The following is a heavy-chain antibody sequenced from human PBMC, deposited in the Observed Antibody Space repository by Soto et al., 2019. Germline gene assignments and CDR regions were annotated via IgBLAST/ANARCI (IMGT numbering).Heavy chain of an antibody. CDR1: GYTFTVYY. J-gene: IGHJ3*02. CDR3: ARASSVLMVYAITAGYDAFDI. CDR2: INPNSGGT. Sequence: GASVKVSCKASGYTFTVYYMHWVRQAPGQGLEWMGWINPNSGGTNYAQKFQGWVTMTRDTSISTAYMELSRLRSDDTAVYYCARASSVLMVYAITAGYDAFDIWGQGTMVTVSS. V-gene: IGHV1-2*04. D-gene: IGHD2-8*01.